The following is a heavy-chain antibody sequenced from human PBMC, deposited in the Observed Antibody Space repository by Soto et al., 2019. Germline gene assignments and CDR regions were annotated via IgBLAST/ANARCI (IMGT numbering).Heavy chain of an antibody. D-gene: IGHD3-22*01. Sequence: SLRLSCAASGFTFSSYGMHWVRQAPGKGLEWVAVIWYDGSNKYYADSVKGRFTISRDNSKNTLYLQMNSLRAEDTAVYYCARMGDSSGYSGGFDPWGQGTLVTGSP. CDR3: ARMGDSSGYSGGFDP. CDR2: IWYDGSNK. J-gene: IGHJ5*02. V-gene: IGHV3-33*01. CDR1: GFTFSSYG.